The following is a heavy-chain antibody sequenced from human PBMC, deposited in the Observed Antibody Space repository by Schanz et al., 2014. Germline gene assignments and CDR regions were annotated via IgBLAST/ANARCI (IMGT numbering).Heavy chain of an antibody. V-gene: IGHV1-69*09. D-gene: IGHD2-2*01. CDR3: ARGTMPGTFDI. Sequence: QVQLVQSGAEVKKPGASVKVSCKASGGTFNSYSISWVRQAPGQGLEWMGRIIPILGIANYAQQFQGRVTFTADKSTSTAYMELSSLRYEDTALYYCARGTMPGTFDIWGQGTMVTVSS. CDR2: IIPILGIA. J-gene: IGHJ3*02. CDR1: GGTFNSYS.